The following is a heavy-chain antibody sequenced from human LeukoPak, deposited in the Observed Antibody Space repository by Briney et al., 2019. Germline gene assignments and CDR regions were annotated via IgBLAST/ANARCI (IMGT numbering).Heavy chain of an antibody. D-gene: IGHD3-10*01. Sequence: PGGSLRLSCAASGFTFSSYAMSWVRQAPGKGLEWVSAISGSGGSTYYADSVKGRFTISRDNSKNTLYLQMNSLRAEDTAVYSCAKVPVITALEGDYNSHHMDVWGKGTTVTVSS. J-gene: IGHJ6*03. CDR2: ISGSGGST. CDR3: AKVPVITALEGDYNSHHMDV. V-gene: IGHV3-23*01. CDR1: GFTFSSYA.